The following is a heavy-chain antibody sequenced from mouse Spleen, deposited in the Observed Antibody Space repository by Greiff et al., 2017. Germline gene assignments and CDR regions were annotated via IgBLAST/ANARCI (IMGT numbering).Heavy chain of an antibody. Sequence: EVMLVESGGGLVKPGGSLKLSCAASGFTFSDYGMHWVRQAPEKGLEWVAYISSGSSTIYYADTVKGRFTISRDNAKNTLFLQMTSLRSEDTAMYYCARGTSYYGSSYGFAYWGQGTLVTVSA. V-gene: IGHV5-17*01. D-gene: IGHD1-1*01. J-gene: IGHJ3*01. CDR2: ISSGSSTI. CDR1: GFTFSDYG. CDR3: ARGTSYYGSSYGFAY.